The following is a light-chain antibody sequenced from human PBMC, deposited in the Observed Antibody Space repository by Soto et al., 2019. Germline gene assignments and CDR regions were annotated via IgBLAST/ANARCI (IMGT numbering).Light chain of an antibody. Sequence: DIHMTHSRSSLAASVVDSVTIACQASQDISNYLNWYQQKLGKAPKLLIYDASNLETGVPSRFSGSGSGTDFTFTISSLQPEDIATYYCQQYSHLITFGQGTRLEI. V-gene: IGKV1-33*01. CDR3: QQYSHLIT. CDR1: QDISNY. CDR2: DAS. J-gene: IGKJ5*01.